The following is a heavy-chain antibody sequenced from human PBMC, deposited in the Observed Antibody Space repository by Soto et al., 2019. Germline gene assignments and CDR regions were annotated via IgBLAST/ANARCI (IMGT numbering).Heavy chain of an antibody. V-gene: IGHV4-34*01. CDR3: ARVERGTATTVVDAFDI. Sequence: QVQLQQWGAGLLKPSETLSLTCAVYGGFVSSGSYYWSWIRQPPGKGLEWIGEMSHSGGTHFNPSLKSPVTISVDTSKNQFSLKMGSVTAADTALYYCARVERGTATTVVDAFDIWGPGTMVTVSS. CDR1: GGFVSSGSYY. CDR2: MSHSGGT. J-gene: IGHJ3*02. D-gene: IGHD1-1*01.